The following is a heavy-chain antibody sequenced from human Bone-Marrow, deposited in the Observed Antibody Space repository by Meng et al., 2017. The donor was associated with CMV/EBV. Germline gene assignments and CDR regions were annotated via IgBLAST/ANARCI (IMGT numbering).Heavy chain of an antibody. J-gene: IGHJ5*02. CDR1: GYTFTGYY. V-gene: IGHV1-2*02. D-gene: IGHD3-3*01. Sequence: ASVKVSCKASGYTFTGYYMHWVRQAPGQGLEWMGWINPNSGGTNYAQKFQGRVTMTRDTSISTAYMELSRLRSNDTAVYYCARGGAVLRFLEWFRWFDPWGQGTLVTVSS. CDR3: ARGGAVLRFLEWFRWFDP. CDR2: INPNSGGT.